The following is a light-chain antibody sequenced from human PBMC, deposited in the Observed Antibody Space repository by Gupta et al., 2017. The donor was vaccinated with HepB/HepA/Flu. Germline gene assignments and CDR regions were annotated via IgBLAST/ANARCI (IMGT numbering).Light chain of an antibody. V-gene: IGLV3-10*01. J-gene: IGLJ3*02. CDR2: DDN. CDR1: ALPKKY. CDR3: YSPDISVDQWV. Sequence: SYEQTQPPSVSVSPGQTARITFSGDALPKKYAYWYQQKAGQAPMLFIYDDNNRPSGTPESFSGSSSGTIATLTIIGAQVDDDADYFCYSPDISVDQWVFGGGTMLTVL.